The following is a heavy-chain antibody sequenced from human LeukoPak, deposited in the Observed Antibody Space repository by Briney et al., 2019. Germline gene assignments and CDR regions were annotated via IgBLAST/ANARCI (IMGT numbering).Heavy chain of an antibody. J-gene: IGHJ4*02. CDR3: AKDDAWLQNY. D-gene: IGHD5-24*01. CDR2: ISGSGDTT. CDR1: GFTFSSHG. V-gene: IGHV3-23*01. Sequence: GGSLRLSCAASGFTFSSHGMNWVRQAPGKGLEWVSGISGSGDTTYYADSVKGRFTISRDNSKNALYLQMNSLRVEDTAVFYCAKDDAWLQNYWGQGTLVTVSS.